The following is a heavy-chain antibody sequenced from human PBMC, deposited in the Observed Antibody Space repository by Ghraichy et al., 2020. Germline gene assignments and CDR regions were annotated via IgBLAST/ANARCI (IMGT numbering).Heavy chain of an antibody. V-gene: IGHV4-59*08. CDR2: IYYSGST. CDR3: ARHGDSGYDYGVYYYYGMDV. D-gene: IGHD5-12*01. CDR1: GGSISSYY. Sequence: SETLSLTCTVSGGSISSYYWSWIRQPPGKGLEWIGYIYYSGSTNYNPSLKSRVTISVDTSKNQFSLKLSSVTAADTAVYYCARHGDSGYDYGVYYYYGMDVWGQGTTVTVSS. J-gene: IGHJ6*02.